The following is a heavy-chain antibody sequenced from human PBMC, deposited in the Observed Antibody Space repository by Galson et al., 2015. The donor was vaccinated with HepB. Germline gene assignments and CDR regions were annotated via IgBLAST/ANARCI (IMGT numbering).Heavy chain of an antibody. J-gene: IGHJ5*02. CDR3: VQVARQWLPS. D-gene: IGHD6-19*01. V-gene: IGHV3-23*01. Sequence: SLRLSCAASGFTFSNYVMSWVRQAPGKGPEWVSAISGTGRVSYYADAVRGRFAISREVSNNTLYLHMHSLRAEDTAVYYCVQVARQWLPSWGQGTLVTVSS. CDR2: ISGTGRVS. CDR1: GFTFSNYV.